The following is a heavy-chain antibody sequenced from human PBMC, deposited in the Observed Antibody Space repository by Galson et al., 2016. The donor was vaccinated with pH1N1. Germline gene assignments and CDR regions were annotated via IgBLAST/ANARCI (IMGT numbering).Heavy chain of an antibody. D-gene: IGHD5-18*01. CDR1: GFTFDDYA. Sequence: SLRLSCAASGFTFDDYAMHWVRQAPGKGLEWVSGISWNSGSIGYADSVKGRFTISRDNAKNSLCLQMNSLRAEDTALYYCAKVTGYLYGYVDYWGQGTLVTVSS. J-gene: IGHJ4*02. CDR3: AKVTGYLYGYVDY. CDR2: ISWNSGSI. V-gene: IGHV3-9*01.